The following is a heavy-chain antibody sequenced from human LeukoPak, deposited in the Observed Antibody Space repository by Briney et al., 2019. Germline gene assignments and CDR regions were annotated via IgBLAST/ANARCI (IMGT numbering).Heavy chain of an antibody. J-gene: IGHJ4*02. CDR2: IWYDGSNK. V-gene: IGHV3-33*01. CDR3: AREGIVAFAYDY. CDR1: GFTFSSYG. Sequence: QSGGSLRLSCAASGFTFSSYGMHWVRQAPGKGLEWVAVIWYDGSNKYYADSVKGRFTISRDNSKNTLYLQMNSLRADDTAVYYCAREGIVAFAYDYWGQGTVVTVSS. D-gene: IGHD5-12*01.